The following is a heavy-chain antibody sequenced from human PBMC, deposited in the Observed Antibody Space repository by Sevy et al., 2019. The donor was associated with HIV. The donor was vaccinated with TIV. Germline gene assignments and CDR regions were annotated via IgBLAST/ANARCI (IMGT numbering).Heavy chain of an antibody. J-gene: IGHJ4*02. CDR2: INQNGSVT. D-gene: IGHD2-15*01. Sequence: GGSLRLSCAASGFSLNSFWMNWVRQTPGKGLEWVANINQNGSVTYYVDSVKGRFTISRENSRNLLYLQMTSLRVEDTALYYCVRAVATNGSFWGQGTLVTVSS. CDR3: VRAVATNGSF. V-gene: IGHV3-7*01. CDR1: GFSLNSFW.